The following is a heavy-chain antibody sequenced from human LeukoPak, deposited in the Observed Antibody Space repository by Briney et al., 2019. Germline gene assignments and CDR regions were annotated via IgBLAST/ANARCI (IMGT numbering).Heavy chain of an antibody. Sequence: PSETLSLTCAVYGGSFSGYYWSWIRQPPGKGLDWIGEINHSGSTNYNPSLKSRVTISVDTSKNQFSLKLSSVTAADTAVYYCARRSWIYYGSGSYKNAFDIWGQGTMVTVSS. CDR1: GGSFSGYY. D-gene: IGHD3-10*01. CDR2: INHSGST. J-gene: IGHJ3*02. V-gene: IGHV4-34*01. CDR3: ARRSWIYYGSGSYKNAFDI.